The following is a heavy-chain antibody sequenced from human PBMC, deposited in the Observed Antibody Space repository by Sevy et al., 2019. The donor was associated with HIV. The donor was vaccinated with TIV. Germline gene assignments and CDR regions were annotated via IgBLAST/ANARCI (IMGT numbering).Heavy chain of an antibody. J-gene: IGHJ3*02. Sequence: GGSLRLSCAASGFSFISYAMNWVRQAPGKGLEWVSAIGGSDGATYYADSVKGRFSISRDNSRNTLYLQMDSLRAEDTAVYYCAKDIVAVVGDAFDIWGQGTMVTVSS. CDR1: GFSFISYA. CDR2: IGGSDGAT. CDR3: AKDIVAVVGDAFDI. V-gene: IGHV3-23*01. D-gene: IGHD2-15*01.